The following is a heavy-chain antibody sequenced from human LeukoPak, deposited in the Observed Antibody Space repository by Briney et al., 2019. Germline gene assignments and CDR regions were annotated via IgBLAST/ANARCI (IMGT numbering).Heavy chain of an antibody. Sequence: PGGSLRLSCAASGFTFSSYGMSWVRQAPGKGLEWVSGIIGGAGSTYYADSVKGRFTISRDNSKNTLYLQMNSLRAEDTAVYYCTHGSMYQLDYWGQGTLVTVSS. V-gene: IGHV3-23*01. D-gene: IGHD2-2*01. J-gene: IGHJ4*02. CDR3: THGSMYQLDY. CDR1: GFTFSSYG. CDR2: IIGGAGST.